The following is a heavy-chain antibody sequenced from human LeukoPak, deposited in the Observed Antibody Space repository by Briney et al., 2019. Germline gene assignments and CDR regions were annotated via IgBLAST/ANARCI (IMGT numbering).Heavy chain of an antibody. J-gene: IGHJ5*02. Sequence: SVKVSCKASGGTFSSYAISWVRQAHGQGLEWMGRIIPIFGIANYAQKFQGRVTITADKSTSTAYMELSSLRSEDTAVYYCARLGVDCSSTSCFPVPWGQGTLVTVSP. D-gene: IGHD2-2*01. V-gene: IGHV1-69*04. CDR3: ARLGVDCSSTSCFPVP. CDR1: GGTFSSYA. CDR2: IIPIFGIA.